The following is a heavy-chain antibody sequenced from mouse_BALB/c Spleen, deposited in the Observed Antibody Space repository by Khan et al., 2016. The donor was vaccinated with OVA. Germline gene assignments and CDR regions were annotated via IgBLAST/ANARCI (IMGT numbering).Heavy chain of an antibody. CDR1: GFTFSSYA. J-gene: IGHJ4*01. Sequence: EVQLQESGGGLVKPGGSLKLSCAASGFTFSSYAVSWIRQTPEKRLEWVASINSGGSTYYPDSVKGRFTISRYDAMNILYLQMSSLRSEDTAMYYCTRFVDYWGQGTSVTVSS. V-gene: IGHV5-6-5*01. CDR2: INSGGST. CDR3: TRFVDY.